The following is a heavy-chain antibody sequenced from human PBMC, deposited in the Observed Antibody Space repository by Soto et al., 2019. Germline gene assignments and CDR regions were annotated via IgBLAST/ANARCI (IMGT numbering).Heavy chain of an antibody. CDR1: GFTFSSYA. J-gene: IGHJ4*02. CDR2: ISGSGGST. V-gene: IGHV3-23*01. Sequence: PGGSLRLSCAASGFTFSSYAMSWVRQAPGKGLEWVSAISGSGGSTYHADSVKGRFTISRDNSKNTLYLQMNSLRAEDTAVYYCAKLDCSSTSCYNLDWGQGTPVTVS. D-gene: IGHD2-2*02. CDR3: AKLDCSSTSCYNLD.